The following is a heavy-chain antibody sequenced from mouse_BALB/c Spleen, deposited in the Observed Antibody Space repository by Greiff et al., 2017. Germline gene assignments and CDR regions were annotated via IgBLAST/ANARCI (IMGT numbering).Heavy chain of an antibody. CDR2: ISSGGSYT. CDR1: GFTFSSYT. Sequence: DVKLVESGGGLVKPGGSLKLSCAASGFTFSSYTMSWVRQTPEKRLEWVATISSGGSYTYYPDSVKGRFTISRDNAKNTLYLQMSSLKSEDTAMYYCTREGGLLRLQAMDYWGQGTSVTVSS. V-gene: IGHV5-6-4*01. D-gene: IGHD1-2*01. J-gene: IGHJ4*01. CDR3: TREGGLLRLQAMDY.